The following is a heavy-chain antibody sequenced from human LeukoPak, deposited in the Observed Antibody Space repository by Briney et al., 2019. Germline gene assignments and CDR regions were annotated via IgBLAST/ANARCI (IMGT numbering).Heavy chain of an antibody. CDR2: ISGSGGST. Sequence: GGSLGLSCAASGFTFSNYAMRWVRQAPGKGLEWVSAISGSGGSTYYADSVKGRFTISRDNSKNTLYLQMKSLRAEDTAIYYCATTPLYYYDSSGYYSDYWGQGTLVTVSS. J-gene: IGHJ4*02. D-gene: IGHD3-22*01. V-gene: IGHV3-23*01. CDR1: GFTFSNYA. CDR3: ATTPLYYYDSSGYYSDY.